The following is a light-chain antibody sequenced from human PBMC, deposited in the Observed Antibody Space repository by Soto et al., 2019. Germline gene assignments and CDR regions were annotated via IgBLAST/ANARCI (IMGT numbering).Light chain of an antibody. CDR3: QHYDNLPSVT. Sequence: DMQLTYSPSLLSASVGDRVTITCQARQDIGKHLNWYQQKPGKAPKLLIYDASNFETGVPSRFSGSGSGTDFTFTISRLQPEDIATYYCQHYDNLPSVTFGQGTRRE. V-gene: IGKV1-33*01. CDR2: DAS. J-gene: IGKJ5*01. CDR1: QDIGKH.